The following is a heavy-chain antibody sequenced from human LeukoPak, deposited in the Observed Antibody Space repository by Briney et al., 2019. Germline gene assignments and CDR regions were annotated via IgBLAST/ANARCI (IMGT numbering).Heavy chain of an antibody. J-gene: IGHJ5*02. CDR2: MYYSGST. CDR3: ARPYYYDSTIDP. Sequence: SETLSLTCTVSGGSISSGDYYWSWVRQPPGKGLEWIAYMYYSGSTYYNPSLKRRVTMSADTSKNQLSLKLSSVTAADTAVYYCARPYYYDSTIDPWRQGILVTVSS. V-gene: IGHV4-30-4*01. CDR1: GGSISSGDYY. D-gene: IGHD3-22*01.